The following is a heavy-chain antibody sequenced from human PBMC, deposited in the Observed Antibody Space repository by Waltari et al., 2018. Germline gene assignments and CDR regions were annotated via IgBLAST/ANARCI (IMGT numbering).Heavy chain of an antibody. CDR1: QFTFSNYE. D-gene: IGHD1-7*01. Sequence: EAQLVESGGGFVQPGGPLRLPCSASQFTFSNYEINWVRQAPGKGLEGVSVISTSGGTVDYADSVKGRFTTTRDNARSSAYLQIDSVRDEDTAVYYCARGAGSNYWAMDVWGPGTTVTVSS. CDR2: ISTSGGTV. V-gene: IGHV3-48*03. J-gene: IGHJ6*02. CDR3: ARGAGSNYWAMDV.